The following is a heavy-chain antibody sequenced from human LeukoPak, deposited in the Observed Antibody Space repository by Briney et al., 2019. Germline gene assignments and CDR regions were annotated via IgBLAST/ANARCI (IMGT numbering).Heavy chain of an antibody. V-gene: IGHV5-51*01. D-gene: IGHD3-10*01. CDR2: IYPGDSDT. CDR3: ARQDDNDSGSFDY. Sequence: GESLKISCNSSGYIYTSYWIGWVRQMPGKGLEWMGIIYPGDSDTTYSPSFQGQVTISADQSISTAYLQWSSLKASDTAMYYCARQDDNDSGSFDYWGQGTLVTVSS. CDR1: GYIYTSYW. J-gene: IGHJ4*02.